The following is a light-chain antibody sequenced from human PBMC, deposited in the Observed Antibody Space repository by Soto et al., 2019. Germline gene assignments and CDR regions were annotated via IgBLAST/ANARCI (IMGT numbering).Light chain of an antibody. CDR2: GTS. J-gene: IGKJ2*01. CDR1: QSVNNDY. V-gene: IGKV3-20*01. CDR3: RLYGSSPPMYT. Sequence: DIVLTQSPGTLSLSPGERATLSCRASQSVNNDYLGWYQQKPGQAPRLLIYGTSNRATGIPDRFSGSGSGTGFTLTVSRLEPEDFAVYYCRLYGSSPPMYTFGQGTKLEIK.